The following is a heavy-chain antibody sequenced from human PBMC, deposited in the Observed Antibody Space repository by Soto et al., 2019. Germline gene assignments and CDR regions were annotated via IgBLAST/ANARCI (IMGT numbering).Heavy chain of an antibody. D-gene: IGHD4-17*01. Sequence: QVQLVESGGGVVQPGRSLRLSCAASGFTFSSYGMHWVRQAPGKGLEWVAVIWYDGSNKYYADSVKGRFTISRDNSKNTLYLQRNSLRAEDTAVYYCASEDIRFDYWGQGTLVTVSS. J-gene: IGHJ4*02. V-gene: IGHV3-33*01. CDR3: ASEDIRFDY. CDR1: GFTFSSYG. CDR2: IWYDGSNK.